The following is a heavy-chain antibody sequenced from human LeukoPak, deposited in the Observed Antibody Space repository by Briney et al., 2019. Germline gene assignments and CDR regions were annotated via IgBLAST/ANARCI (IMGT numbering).Heavy chain of an antibody. CDR3: ARAAGIRPGYIDY. Sequence: ASVKVSCKASGYTFTSYDINWVRQATGQGLEWMGWMNPNSGNTGYTQKFQGRVTITRNPSISTAYMELSSLRSEDTAVYYCARAAGIRPGYIDYWGQGTLVTVSS. V-gene: IGHV1-8*01. CDR1: GYTFTSYD. J-gene: IGHJ4*02. CDR2: MNPNSGNT.